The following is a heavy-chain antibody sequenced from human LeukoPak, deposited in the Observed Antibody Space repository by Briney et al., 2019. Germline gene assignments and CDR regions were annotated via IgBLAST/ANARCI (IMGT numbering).Heavy chain of an antibody. J-gene: IGHJ6*03. Sequence: PGGSLRLSCAASGFTFSSYSMNWVRQAPGKGLEWVSSISSSSSYIYYADSVKGRFTISRDNAKNSLYLQMNSLRAEDTAVYYCASFGEVRGVTGGDYMDVWGKGTTVTISS. CDR3: ASFGEVRGVTGGDYMDV. CDR2: ISSSSSYI. CDR1: GFTFSSYS. D-gene: IGHD3-10*01. V-gene: IGHV3-21*01.